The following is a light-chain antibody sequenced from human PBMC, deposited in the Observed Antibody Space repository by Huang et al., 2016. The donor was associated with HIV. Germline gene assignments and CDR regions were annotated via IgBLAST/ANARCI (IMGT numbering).Light chain of an antibody. CDR2: DAS. CDR3: QQRKWHPT. Sequence: EIVLTQSPATLSLSPGERATLSCRASQSISNYLGWYQQKPGQAPGLLIYDASKRASGIPARFSGSGAGTAFTLTSSSLEPDDFAVYYWQQRKWHPTFGGGTKVEIK. V-gene: IGKV3-11*01. CDR1: QSISNY. J-gene: IGKJ4*02.